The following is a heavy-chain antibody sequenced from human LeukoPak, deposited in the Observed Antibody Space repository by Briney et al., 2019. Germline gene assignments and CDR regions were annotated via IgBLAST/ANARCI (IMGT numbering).Heavy chain of an antibody. V-gene: IGHV4-59*01. CDR1: GGSISSYY. CDR2: IYYSGST. CDR3: ARAYSSSWYLGY. D-gene: IGHD6-13*01. J-gene: IGHJ4*02. Sequence: SETLSLTCTVSGGSISSYYWSWIRQPPGKGLEWIGYIYYSGSTNYNPSLKSRVTISVDTSKNQFSLKLSSVTAADTAVYYCARAYSSSWYLGYWGQGTLVTVSS.